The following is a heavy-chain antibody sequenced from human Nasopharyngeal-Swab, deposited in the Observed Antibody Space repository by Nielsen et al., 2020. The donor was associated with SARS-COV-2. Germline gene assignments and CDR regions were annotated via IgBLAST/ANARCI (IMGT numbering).Heavy chain of an antibody. V-gene: IGHV4-39*07. CDR1: GGSISSSSYY. D-gene: IGHD4-17*01. J-gene: IGHJ2*01. CDR3: ARASTVTTFFDL. CDR2: IYYSGST. Sequence: SETLSLTCTVSGGSISSSSYYWGWIRQPPGKGLEWIGSIYYSGSTYYNPSLESRVTISVDTSKNQFSLKLNSVTAADTAVYYCARASTVTTFFDLWGRGTLVTVSS.